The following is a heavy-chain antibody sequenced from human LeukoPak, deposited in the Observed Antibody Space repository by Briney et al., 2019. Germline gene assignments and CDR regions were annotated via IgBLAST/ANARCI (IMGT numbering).Heavy chain of an antibody. V-gene: IGHV3-7*01. J-gene: IGHJ3*02. Sequence: GGSLRLSCVGSGFTFRSHWVNWVRQSPGKGLEWVANIKPDGIGKYYVDSARGRFTVSRDNAKNSAFLQMNSLRAEDTAIYYCATISAQTFDIWGQGTLVSVSS. CDR1: GFTFRSHW. CDR2: IKPDGIGK. D-gene: IGHD5-24*01. CDR3: ATISAQTFDI.